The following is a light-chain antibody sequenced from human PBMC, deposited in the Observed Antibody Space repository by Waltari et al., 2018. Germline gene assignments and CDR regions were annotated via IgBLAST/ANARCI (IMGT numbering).Light chain of an antibody. V-gene: IGLV8-61*01. CDR2: KAN. CDR3: ALYMGSGIWV. Sequence: HTVLTPEPSLFVSHGGGVTPTCALSSGSRSTTSYATWYPQTPGQAPRTLVYKANALASGVADRFSGSILGNTAALTITGAQADDESDYYCALYMGSGIWVFGGGTRLTVL. J-gene: IGLJ3*02. CDR1: SGSRSTTSY.